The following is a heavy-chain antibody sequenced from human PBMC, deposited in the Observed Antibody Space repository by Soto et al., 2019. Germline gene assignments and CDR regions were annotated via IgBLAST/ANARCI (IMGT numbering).Heavy chain of an antibody. V-gene: IGHV5-10-1*01. D-gene: IGHD6-6*01. Sequence: AEALKISCKGSGYSFTSYWISWVRQMPGKGLEWMGRIDPSDSYTNYSPSFQGHVTISADKSISTAYLQWSSLKASDTAMYYCASSSIAARRYYYYYGMDFWGQGTTVTVSS. CDR3: ASSSIAARRYYYYYGMDF. CDR2: IDPSDSYT. CDR1: GYSFTSYW. J-gene: IGHJ6*02.